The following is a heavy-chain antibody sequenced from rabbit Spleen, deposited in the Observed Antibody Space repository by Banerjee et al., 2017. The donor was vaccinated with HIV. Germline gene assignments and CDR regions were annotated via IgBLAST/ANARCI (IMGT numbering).Heavy chain of an antibody. V-gene: IGHV1S8*01. CDR3: ARDTGSSFSSYGMDL. Sequence: GVTYFADWVNGRFTISSHNAQNTLYLQMTSLTVADTATYFCARDTGSSFSSYGMDLWGPGTLVTVS. CDR2: GVT. J-gene: IGHJ6*01. D-gene: IGHD8-1*01.